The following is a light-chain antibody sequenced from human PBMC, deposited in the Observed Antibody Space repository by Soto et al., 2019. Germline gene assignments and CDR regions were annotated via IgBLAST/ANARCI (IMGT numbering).Light chain of an antibody. Sequence: EIVLTQSPCTLSLSPGERATLSCRASQSINSRYVDWYQQKPGQAPRLLIYGASSRATGIPDRFSGSGSGTDFTLTISRLEPEDFAVYYCQQFGSSPGFTFGPGTIVDIK. J-gene: IGKJ3*01. V-gene: IGKV3-20*01. CDR3: QQFGSSPGFT. CDR2: GAS. CDR1: QSINSRY.